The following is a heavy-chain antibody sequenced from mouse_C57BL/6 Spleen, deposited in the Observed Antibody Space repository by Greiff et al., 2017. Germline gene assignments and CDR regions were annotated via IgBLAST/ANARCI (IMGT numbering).Heavy chain of an antibody. J-gene: IGHJ1*03. CDR1: GFSLTSYG. CDR2: IWGGGST. D-gene: IGHD1-1*01. V-gene: IGHV2-9*01. CDR3: AKHGDYGSFHWYFDV. Sequence: QVQLKESGPGLVAPSQSLSITCTVSGFSLTSYGVDWVRQPPGKGLEWLGLIWGGGSTNYNSALMSRLSISKDNSKSQVFLKMNSLQTDDTAMYYCAKHGDYGSFHWYFDVWGTGTTVTVSS.